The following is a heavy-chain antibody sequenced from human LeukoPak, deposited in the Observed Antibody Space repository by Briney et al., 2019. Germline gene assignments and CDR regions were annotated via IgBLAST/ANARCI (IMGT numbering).Heavy chain of an antibody. D-gene: IGHD1-26*01. J-gene: IGHJ4*02. Sequence: PSETLSLTCTVSGGSISSYYWSWIRQPPGKGLEWIGYIYYSGSTNYNPSLKSRVTISVDTSKNQFSLKLSSVTAADTAVYYCGRVGVGATFHLDYWGQGTLVTVSS. CDR2: IYYSGST. CDR1: GGSISSYY. V-gene: IGHV4-59*01. CDR3: GRVGVGATFHLDY.